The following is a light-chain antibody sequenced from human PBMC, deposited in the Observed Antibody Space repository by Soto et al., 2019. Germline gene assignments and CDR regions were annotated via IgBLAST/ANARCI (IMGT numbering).Light chain of an antibody. CDR3: QQYNSYFRP. V-gene: IGKV1-5*03. CDR2: KAS. Sequence: DIQMTQSPSTLSASVGDRVTITCRASQSISTWLAWYQQKPGKAPKLLIYKASTLESGVPSRFSGSGFGTEFTLTITSLQPDDFAASYYQQYNSYFRPFGQGIKV. CDR1: QSISTW. J-gene: IGKJ1*01.